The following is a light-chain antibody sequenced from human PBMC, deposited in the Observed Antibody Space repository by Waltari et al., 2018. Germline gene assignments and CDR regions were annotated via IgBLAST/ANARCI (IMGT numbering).Light chain of an antibody. Sequence: QSALTQPRSVSGSPGQSVTFACTGTTIGGELYDYVSWYQQHPAKPPKLILYDVTKRPSGFPDRFAGSKSGNTASLTISGLQPEDEANYYCLSYTRNDWVFGGGTKLTVL. J-gene: IGLJ3*02. CDR1: TIGGELYDY. CDR2: DVT. CDR3: LSYTRNDWV. V-gene: IGLV2-11*01.